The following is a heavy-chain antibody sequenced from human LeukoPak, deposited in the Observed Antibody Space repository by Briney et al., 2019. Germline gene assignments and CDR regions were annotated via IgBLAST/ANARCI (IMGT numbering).Heavy chain of an antibody. CDR1: GGSISSSSYY. CDR3: ARGYYYGSGSYLDY. J-gene: IGHJ4*02. Sequence: SETLSLTCTVSGGSISSSSYYWGWIRQPPGKGLEWIGSIYYSGSTNYNPSLKSRVTISVDTSKNQFSLKLSSVTAADTAVYYCARGYYYGSGSYLDYWGQGTLVTVSS. V-gene: IGHV4-39*07. CDR2: IYYSGST. D-gene: IGHD3-10*01.